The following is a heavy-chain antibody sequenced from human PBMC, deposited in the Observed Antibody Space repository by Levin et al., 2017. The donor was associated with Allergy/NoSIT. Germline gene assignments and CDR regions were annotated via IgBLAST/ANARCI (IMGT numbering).Heavy chain of an antibody. Sequence: GESLKISCAASGFTFSNAWMSWVRQAPGKGLEWVGRIKSKTDGGTTDYAAPVKGRFTISRDDSKNTLYLQMNSLKTEDTAVYYCTTDRGSGWYGTWGQGTLVTVSS. V-gene: IGHV3-15*01. D-gene: IGHD6-19*01. CDR2: IKSKTDGGTT. CDR1: GFTFSNAW. J-gene: IGHJ5*02. CDR3: TTDRGSGWYGT.